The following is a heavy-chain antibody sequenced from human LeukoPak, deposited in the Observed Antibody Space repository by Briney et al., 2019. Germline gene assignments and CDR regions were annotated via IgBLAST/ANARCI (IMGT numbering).Heavy chain of an antibody. CDR3: ARDWDVDTAMVTVDY. J-gene: IGHJ4*02. CDR2: ISGSGGST. CDR1: GFTFSSYA. D-gene: IGHD5-18*01. V-gene: IGHV3-23*01. Sequence: PGGSLRLSCAASGFTFSSYAMSWVRQAPRKGLEWVSAISGSGGSTYYADSVKGRFTISRDNTKNSLYLQMNSLGAEDTAVYYCARDWDVDTAMVTVDYWGQGTLVTVSS.